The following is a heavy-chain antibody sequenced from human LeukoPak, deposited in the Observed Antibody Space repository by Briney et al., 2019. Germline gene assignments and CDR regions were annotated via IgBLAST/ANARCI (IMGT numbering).Heavy chain of an antibody. J-gene: IGHJ4*02. D-gene: IGHD4-11*01. CDR3: ARSGGLQKFDY. V-gene: IGHV3-33*01. CDR2: IWYDGSDN. Sequence: GGSLRLSCAASGFTFSSYGMHWVRQAPGKGLDWVAVIWYDGSDNYYADSVRGRFTISRDNSKNTLYLQMSSLRAEDTAVYYCARSGGLQKFDYWGQGTLVTVSS. CDR1: GFTFSSYG.